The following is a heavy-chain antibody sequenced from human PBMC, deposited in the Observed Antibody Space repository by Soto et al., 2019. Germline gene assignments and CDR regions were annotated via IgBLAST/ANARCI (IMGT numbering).Heavy chain of an antibody. J-gene: IGHJ5*02. V-gene: IGHV1-8*01. CDR2: MNPNSGNT. D-gene: IGHD6-13*01. CDR3: ARESSAAGTGWFDP. Sequence: QVQLVQSGAEVKKPGASVKVSCKASGYTFNSYDINWVRQATGQGLEWMGWMNPNSGNTGYAQKFQGRVTMTRNTSISTAYMERSSLRSEDTAVYYCARESSAAGTGWFDPWGQGTLVTVSS. CDR1: GYTFNSYD.